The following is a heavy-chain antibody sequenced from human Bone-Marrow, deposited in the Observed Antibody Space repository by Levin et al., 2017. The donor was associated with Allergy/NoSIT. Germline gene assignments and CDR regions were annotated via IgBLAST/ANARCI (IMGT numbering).Heavy chain of an antibody. CDR1: GFTFSSYG. D-gene: IGHD2-2*01. V-gene: IGHV3-30*18. CDR3: AKDVAVVPAARNWFDP. CDR2: ISYDGSNK. J-gene: IGHJ5*02. Sequence: GGSLRLSCAASGFTFSSYGMHWVRQAPGKGLEWVAVISYDGSNKYYADSVKGRFTISRDNSKNTLYLQMNSLRAEDTAVYYCAKDVAVVPAARNWFDPWGQGTLVTVSS.